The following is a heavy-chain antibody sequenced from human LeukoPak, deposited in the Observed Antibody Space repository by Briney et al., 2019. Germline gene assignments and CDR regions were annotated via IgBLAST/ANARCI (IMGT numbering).Heavy chain of an antibody. CDR3: ARIHSRGREVMN. V-gene: IGHV3-53*01. Sequence: PVGSLRLSCAAAPEITVSSAYMSWVRQPAGKRLEWVSLIYSIDSTYYADSVKGRFTISRDDSKNAVYLQMNSLRVDDTAVYYCARIHSRGREVMNWGQGTLVTVSS. D-gene: IGHD6-19*01. CDR2: IYSIDST. J-gene: IGHJ4*02. CDR1: EITVSSAY.